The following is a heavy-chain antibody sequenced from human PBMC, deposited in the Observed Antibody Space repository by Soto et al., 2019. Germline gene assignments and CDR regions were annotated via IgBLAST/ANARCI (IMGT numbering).Heavy chain of an antibody. J-gene: IGHJ6*03. CDR1: GFTLSGYA. Sequence: EVQLAESGGGLAQPGGSLRLSCAASGFTLSGYAMDWVRQAPGKGLEYVSGISSNGVGKYYANSVQGRFTISRDNSKNTVYLQMCSLRPEDMAVYYCARRARPDFYYMHVWGKGTTVTVSS. CDR3: ARRARPDFYYMHV. V-gene: IGHV3-64*01. CDR2: ISSNGVGK. D-gene: IGHD6-6*01.